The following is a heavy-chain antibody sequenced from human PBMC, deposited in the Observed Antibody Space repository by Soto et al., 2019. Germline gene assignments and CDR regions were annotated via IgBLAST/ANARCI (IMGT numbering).Heavy chain of an antibody. CDR2: ISGSGGST. J-gene: IGHJ5*02. D-gene: IGHD3-10*01. CDR3: AKIPSITMVRGVRSWFDP. V-gene: IGHV3-23*01. CDR1: GFTFSSYA. Sequence: PGGSLRLSCAASGFTFSSYAMIWVRQAPGKGLEWVSAISGSGGSTYYADSVKGRFTISRDNSKNTLYLQMNSLRAEDTAVYYCAKIPSITMVRGVRSWFDPWGQGTLVTVSS.